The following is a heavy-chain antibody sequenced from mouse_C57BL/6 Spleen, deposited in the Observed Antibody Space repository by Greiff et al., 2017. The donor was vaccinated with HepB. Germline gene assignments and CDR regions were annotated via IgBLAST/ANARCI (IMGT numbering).Heavy chain of an antibody. V-gene: IGHV1-19*01. CDR3: ERCGLEDYRYFDV. D-gene: IGHD2-4*01. Sequence: EVQLQQSGPVLVKPGASVKMSCKASGYTFTDYYMNWVKQSHGKSLEWIGVINPYNGGTSYNQKFKGKATLTVDKSSSTAYMELNSLTSEDSAVYYCERCGLEDYRYFDVWGTGTTVTVSS. CDR2: INPYNGGT. J-gene: IGHJ1*03. CDR1: GYTFTDYY.